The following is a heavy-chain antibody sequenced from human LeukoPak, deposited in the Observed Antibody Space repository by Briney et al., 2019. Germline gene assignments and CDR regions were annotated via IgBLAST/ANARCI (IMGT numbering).Heavy chain of an antibody. CDR2: ISNNGGYT. D-gene: IGHD2-15*01. J-gene: IGHJ4*02. CDR1: GFTFSSSA. CDR3: AKQLGYCSDGSCYFPY. V-gene: IGHV3-23*01. Sequence: GGSLRLSCAASGFTFSSSAMSWVRQAPGKGLEWVSAISNNGGYTYYADSVQGRFTISRDNSKSTPCLQMNSLRAEDTAVYYCAKQLGYCSDGSCYFPYWGQGTLVTVSS.